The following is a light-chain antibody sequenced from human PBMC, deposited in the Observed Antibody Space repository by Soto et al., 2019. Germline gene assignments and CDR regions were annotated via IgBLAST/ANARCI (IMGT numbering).Light chain of an antibody. J-gene: IGKJ1*01. CDR2: GAS. CDR1: QSVSSN. CDR3: QQYNNWLPWT. V-gene: IGKV3-15*01. Sequence: EIVMTQSPATLSVSPGERATLSCRASQSVSSNLAWYQQKPGQAPRLLIYGASTRATGIPARFSGSGSGTEFTLTISSLQSEDFAVYDGQQYNNWLPWTFGQGTKVEIK.